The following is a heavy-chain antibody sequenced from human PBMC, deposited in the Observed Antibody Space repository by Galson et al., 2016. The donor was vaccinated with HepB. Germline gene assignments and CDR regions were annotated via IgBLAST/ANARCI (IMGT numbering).Heavy chain of an antibody. CDR1: GFTSSSYW. J-gene: IGHJ6*02. CDR2: ISRDGSKT. V-gene: IGHV3-74*01. CDR3: HVWFGESRYGVDV. D-gene: IGHD3-10*01. Sequence: SLRLSCAASGFTSSSYWMHWARQAPGKGLVWVSRISRDGSKTTYADSVKGRFTISRVNAKNTLSLQMNSLRVEDTAVYYCHVWFGESRYGVDVWGQGTTVTVSS.